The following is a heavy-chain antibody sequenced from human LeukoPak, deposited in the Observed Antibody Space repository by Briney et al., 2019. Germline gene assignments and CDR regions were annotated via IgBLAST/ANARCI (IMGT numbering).Heavy chain of an antibody. CDR3: ARHPHCSSTSCDYYYYMDV. J-gene: IGHJ6*03. CDR2: IYPGDSDT. CDR1: GYSFTSYW. Sequence: GESLKISCKGSGYSFTSYWIGWVRQMPGKGLEWMGIIYPGDSDTRYSPSFQGQVTISADKSISTAYLQWSSLKAPDTAMYYRARHPHCSSTSCDYYYYMDVWGKGTTVTVSS. V-gene: IGHV5-51*01. D-gene: IGHD2-2*01.